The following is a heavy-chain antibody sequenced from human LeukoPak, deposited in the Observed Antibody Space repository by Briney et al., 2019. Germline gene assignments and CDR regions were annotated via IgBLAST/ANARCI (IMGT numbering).Heavy chain of an antibody. V-gene: IGHV1-8*01. D-gene: IGHD3-16*02. CDR2: MNPNSGNT. CDR3: ASGLHLGELSLDAFDI. Sequence: ASVKVSCKASGYTFTSYDINWVRQATGQGLEWMGWMNPNSGNTGYAQKFQGRVTMTRNTFISTAYMELSSLRSEDTAVYYCASGLHLGELSLDAFDIWGQGTMVTVSS. J-gene: IGHJ3*02. CDR1: GYTFTSYD.